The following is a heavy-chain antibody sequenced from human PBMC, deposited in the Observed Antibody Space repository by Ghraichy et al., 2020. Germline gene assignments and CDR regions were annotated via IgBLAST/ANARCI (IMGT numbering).Heavy chain of an antibody. Sequence: ASVKVSCKASGYTFTSYGISWVRQAPGQGLEWMGWISAYNGNTNYAQKLQGRVTMTTDTSTSTAYMELRSLRSDDTAVYYCARDRITMIVVVLDAFDIWGQGTMVTVSS. CDR3: ARDRITMIVVVLDAFDI. CDR1: GYTFTSYG. J-gene: IGHJ3*02. V-gene: IGHV1-18*01. CDR2: ISAYNGNT. D-gene: IGHD3-22*01.